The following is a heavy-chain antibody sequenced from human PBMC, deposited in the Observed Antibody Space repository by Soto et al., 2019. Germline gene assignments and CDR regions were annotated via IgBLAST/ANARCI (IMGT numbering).Heavy chain of an antibody. Sequence: SETLSLTCSVSGGSISSGGYYWSWIRQPPEKGLEWIGYISYSGSTYYNSSLKSRVSISLDTSKNLFSLKLNSVSAADTAVYYCARAMVWGVNFHYYYGMDVWGQGTKVTVSS. CDR1: GGSISSGGYY. V-gene: IGHV4-30-4*01. CDR2: ISYSGST. D-gene: IGHD3-10*01. J-gene: IGHJ6*02. CDR3: ARAMVWGVNFHYYYGMDV.